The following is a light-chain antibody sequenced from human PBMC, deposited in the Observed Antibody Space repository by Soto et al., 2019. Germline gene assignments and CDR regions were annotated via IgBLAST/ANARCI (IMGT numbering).Light chain of an antibody. Sequence: QSVLTQPRSVSGSPKQSVTISCTGTSSDVGTYNYVSWFQQHPGKAPKLMISDVSKRPSGVPDRFSGSKSGNTASLTISGLQADDEADYYCCSYAGSYILLFGGGTKLTVL. CDR3: CSYAGSYILL. V-gene: IGLV2-11*01. CDR2: DVS. CDR1: SSDVGTYNY. J-gene: IGLJ2*01.